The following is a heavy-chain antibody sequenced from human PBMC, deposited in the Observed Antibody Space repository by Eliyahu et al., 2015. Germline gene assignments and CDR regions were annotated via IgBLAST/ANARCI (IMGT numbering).Heavy chain of an antibody. CDR2: ISYDGSNK. D-gene: IGHD1-26*01. CDR3: AKVGLPWELLQYFQH. V-gene: IGHV3-30*18. Sequence: TFSSYGMHWVRQAPGKGLEWVAVISYDGSNKYYADSVKGRFTISRDNSKNTLYLQMNSLRAEDTAVYYCAKVGLPWELLQYFQHWGQGTLVTVSS. J-gene: IGHJ1*01. CDR1: TFSSYG.